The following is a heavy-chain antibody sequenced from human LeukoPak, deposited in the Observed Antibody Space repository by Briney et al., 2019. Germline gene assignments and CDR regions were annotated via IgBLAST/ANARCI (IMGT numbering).Heavy chain of an antibody. J-gene: IGHJ5*02. V-gene: IGHV4-59*01. CDR2: IYHSGST. CDR1: GGSISSYY. D-gene: IGHD1-26*01. Sequence: SETLSLTCTVSGGSISSYYWSWIRQPPGKGLEWIGSIYHSGSTYYNPSLKSRVTISIDPSKNQFSLKLSSVTAADTAIYYCVKDNGRWFDPWGQGTLVIVSS. CDR3: VKDNGRWFDP.